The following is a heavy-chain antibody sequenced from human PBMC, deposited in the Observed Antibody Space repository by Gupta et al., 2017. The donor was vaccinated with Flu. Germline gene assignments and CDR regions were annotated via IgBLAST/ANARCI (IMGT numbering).Heavy chain of an antibody. D-gene: IGHD3-22*01. V-gene: IGHV5-51*01. CDR2: IYPGDSDT. CDR3: ARQYXYDSSGYTPDFDY. J-gene: IGHJ4*02. Sequence: VQLVQSGAEVKKPGASLRISCQGSGYSFTSYWIGWVRQMPGKGLEWMGIIYPGDSDTRYSPSFQGQVTISADKSISTAYLQWSSLKASDTAXYXCARQYXYDSSGYTPDFDYWGQGTLVTVSS. CDR1: GYSFTSYW.